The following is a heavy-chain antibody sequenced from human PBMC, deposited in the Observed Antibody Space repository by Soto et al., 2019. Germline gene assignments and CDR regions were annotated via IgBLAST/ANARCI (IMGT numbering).Heavy chain of an antibody. CDR2: IYYSGST. Sequence: SETLSLTCTVSGGSISSGDYYWSWIRQPPGKGLEWIGYIYYSGSTYYNPSLKSRVTISVDTSKNQFSLKLSSVTAADTAVYYCARVDTAMATFDYWGQGTLVTVSS. CDR3: ARVDTAMATFDY. J-gene: IGHJ4*02. CDR1: GGSISSGDYY. D-gene: IGHD5-18*01. V-gene: IGHV4-30-4*01.